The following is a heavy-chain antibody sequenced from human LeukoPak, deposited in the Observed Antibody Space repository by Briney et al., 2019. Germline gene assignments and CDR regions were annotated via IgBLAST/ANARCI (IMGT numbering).Heavy chain of an antibody. V-gene: IGHV4-61*02. Sequence: PSQTLSLTCTVSGGSISSGSYYWSWIRQPAGKGLEWIGRIYTSGSTNYNPFLKSRVTISVDTSKNQFSLKLSSVTAADTAVYYCARGGRTGGPPIWGQGTMVTVSS. D-gene: IGHD7-27*01. CDR1: GGSISSGSYY. CDR3: ARGGRTGGPPI. CDR2: IYTSGST. J-gene: IGHJ3*02.